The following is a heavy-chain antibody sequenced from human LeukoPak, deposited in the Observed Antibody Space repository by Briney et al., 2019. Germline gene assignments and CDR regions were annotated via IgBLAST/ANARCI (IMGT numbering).Heavy chain of an antibody. Sequence: GGSLRLSCAASGFTFSNYGMHWVRQAPGKGLEWVAVISHDGSSKYYADSVKGRFTSSSDIYKNTLYLQMNSLRVEDTAVYYCARDLVRFLEWLGTEYCDYWGQGTLVTVSS. CDR3: ARDLVRFLEWLGTEYCDY. J-gene: IGHJ4*02. CDR2: ISHDGSSK. D-gene: IGHD3-3*01. CDR1: GFTFSNYG. V-gene: IGHV3-30*03.